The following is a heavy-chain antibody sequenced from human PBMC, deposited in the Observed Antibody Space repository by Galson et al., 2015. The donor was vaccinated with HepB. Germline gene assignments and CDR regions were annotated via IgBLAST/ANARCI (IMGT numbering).Heavy chain of an antibody. J-gene: IGHJ4*02. CDR2: INHSGST. Sequence: SETLSLTCAVYGGSFSGYYWSWIRQPPGKGLEWIGEINHSGSTNYNPFLKSRATISVDTSKNQFSLKLSSVTAADTAGYYCARLIYSGGYPSFDYWGQGTLVTVSS. D-gene: IGHD1-26*01. CDR1: GGSFSGYY. CDR3: ARLIYSGGYPSFDY. V-gene: IGHV4-34*01.